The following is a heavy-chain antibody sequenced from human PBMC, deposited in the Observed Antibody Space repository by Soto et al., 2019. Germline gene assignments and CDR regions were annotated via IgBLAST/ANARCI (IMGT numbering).Heavy chain of an antibody. D-gene: IGHD6-6*01. V-gene: IGHV4-34*01. Sequence: ETLSLTCAVYGGSFSGYYWSWIRQPPGKGLEWIGEINHSGSTNYNPSLKSRVTISVDTSKNQFSLKLSSVTAADTAVYYCASLTIAARPSYYFDYWGQGTLVTVSS. J-gene: IGHJ4*02. CDR1: GGSFSGYY. CDR2: INHSGST. CDR3: ASLTIAARPSYYFDY.